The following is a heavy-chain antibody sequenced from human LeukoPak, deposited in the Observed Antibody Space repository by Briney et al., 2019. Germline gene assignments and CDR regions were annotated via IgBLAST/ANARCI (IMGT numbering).Heavy chain of an antibody. D-gene: IGHD1-26*01. CDR2: ISGSGGST. V-gene: IGHV3-23*01. CDR1: GFTFSSYA. Sequence: QPGGSLRLSCAVSGFTFSSYAMSWVRQAPGKGLEWVSAISGSGGSTYYADSVKGRFTISRDNSKNTLYLQMNSLRAEDTAVYYCATIRQWELLAFDIWGQGTMVTVSS. J-gene: IGHJ3*02. CDR3: ATIRQWELLAFDI.